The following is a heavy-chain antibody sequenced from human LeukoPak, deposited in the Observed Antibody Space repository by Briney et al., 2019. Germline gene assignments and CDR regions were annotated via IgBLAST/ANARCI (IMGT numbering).Heavy chain of an antibody. V-gene: IGHV4-59*01. Sequence: SETLSLTCTVSGGSLSSYYWSWIRQPPGKGLEWIGYIYHSGSTNYNPSLKSRVTISVDTSKNQFSLKLSSVTAADTAVYYCARLGFEYSSSSFDYWGQGTLVTVSS. CDR1: GGSLSSYY. D-gene: IGHD6-6*01. CDR3: ARLGFEYSSSSFDY. CDR2: IYHSGST. J-gene: IGHJ4*02.